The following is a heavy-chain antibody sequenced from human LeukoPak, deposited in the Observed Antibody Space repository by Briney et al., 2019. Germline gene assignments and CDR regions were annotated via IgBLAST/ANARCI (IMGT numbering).Heavy chain of an antibody. CDR2: IYYSGRT. CDR1: GGSISSSYHY. CDR3: ARIEYGGPLDY. V-gene: IGHV4-39*07. Sequence: SETLSLTCTVSGGSISSSYHYWGWIRQPPGKGLECIGSIYYSGRTYYNPSLKSRVTISLDTSKNQFSLKLSSVTAADTAVYYCARIEYGGPLDYWGQGTLVIVSS. D-gene: IGHD4/OR15-4a*01. J-gene: IGHJ4*02.